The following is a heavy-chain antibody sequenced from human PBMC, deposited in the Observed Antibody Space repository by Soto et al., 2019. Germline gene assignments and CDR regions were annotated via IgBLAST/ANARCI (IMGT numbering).Heavy chain of an antibody. J-gene: IGHJ3*02. Sequence: PGGALRLSCAASGFAFDDYAMDGVRRAPGKGLEWVAGGSWNSGSRGYADSVKGRCTISRDNAKNSLYLEMNSMRAEDTELYYCAKARRYSTSFHAFDIWGQGKMVPVS. V-gene: IGHV3-9*01. CDR2: GSWNSGSR. D-gene: IGHD6-13*01. CDR1: GFAFDDYA. CDR3: AKARRYSTSFHAFDI.